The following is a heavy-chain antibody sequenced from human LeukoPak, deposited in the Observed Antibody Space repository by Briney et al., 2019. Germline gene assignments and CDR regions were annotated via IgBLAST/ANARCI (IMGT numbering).Heavy chain of an antibody. Sequence: SETLSLTCTVSGGSISSSSYYWGWIRQPPGKGLELIGSIYYSGSTYYNPSLKSRVTISVDTSKNQFSLKLSSVTAADTAVYYCAGGPYDILTGYPSSFDYWGQGTLVTVSS. CDR2: IYYSGST. D-gene: IGHD3-9*01. CDR3: AGGPYDILTGYPSSFDY. J-gene: IGHJ4*02. CDR1: GGSISSSSYY. V-gene: IGHV4-39*01.